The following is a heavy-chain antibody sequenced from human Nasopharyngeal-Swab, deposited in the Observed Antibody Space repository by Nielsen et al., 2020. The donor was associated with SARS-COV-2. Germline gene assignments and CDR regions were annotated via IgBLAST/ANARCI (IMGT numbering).Heavy chain of an antibody. Sequence: GGSLRLSCSASGFTFNSYAMHWVRQPPGKGLEYVSAISSNGGSTYYADSVKGRFTISRDNSKNTLYLQMSSLRAEDTAVYYCVKADRYYDILTGYPLTDYYDYGMDVWGQGTTVTVSS. J-gene: IGHJ6*02. D-gene: IGHD3-9*01. V-gene: IGHV3-64D*06. CDR1: GFTFNSYA. CDR2: ISSNGGST. CDR3: VKADRYYDILTGYPLTDYYDYGMDV.